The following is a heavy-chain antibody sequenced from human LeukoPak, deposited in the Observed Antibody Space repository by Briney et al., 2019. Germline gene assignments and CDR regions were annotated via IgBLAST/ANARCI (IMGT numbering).Heavy chain of an antibody. CDR2: SKNKANAYST. Sequence: GGSLRLSCAVSGFTFSDHHMDWVRQAPGKGLEWIGRSKNKANAYSTVYAASVKGRFTFSRDDPKNSLYLQMDSLRDEDTAVYYCSRIFYHGSTGYYPDHWGQGTLVTVSS. CDR1: GFTFSDHH. D-gene: IGHD3-9*01. V-gene: IGHV3-72*01. J-gene: IGHJ4*02. CDR3: SRIFYHGSTGYYPDH.